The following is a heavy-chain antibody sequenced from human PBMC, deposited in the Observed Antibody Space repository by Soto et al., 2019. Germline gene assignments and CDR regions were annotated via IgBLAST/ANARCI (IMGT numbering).Heavy chain of an antibody. CDR3: ARGGHVVVVTAALDY. CDR1: GDTFTNYY. Sequence: QVQLMQSGAEGKKPGASVKVSRKASGDTFTNYYIHWVRQAPGQGLEWMGTVNPSGGHTTYAQHFLGRVTMTRDTSTSTLYMELTSLTSDDTAVYYCARGGHVVVVTAALDYWGQGTLVTVSS. J-gene: IGHJ4*02. CDR2: VNPSGGHT. D-gene: IGHD2-21*02. V-gene: IGHV1-46*01.